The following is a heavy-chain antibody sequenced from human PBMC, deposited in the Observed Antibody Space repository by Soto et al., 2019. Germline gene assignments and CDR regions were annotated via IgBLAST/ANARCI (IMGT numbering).Heavy chain of an antibody. CDR2: IIPIFGTA. D-gene: IGHD3-3*01. J-gene: IGHJ6*02. V-gene: IGHV1-69*13. CDR3: ARSSDFWSGPILYYYYGMDV. Sequence: SVKVSCKASGGTFSSYAISWVRQAPGQGLEWMGGIIPIFGTANYAQKFQGRVTITADESTSTAYMELSSLRSEDTAVYYCARSSDFWSGPILYYYYGMDVWGQGTTVTVSS. CDR1: GGTFSSYA.